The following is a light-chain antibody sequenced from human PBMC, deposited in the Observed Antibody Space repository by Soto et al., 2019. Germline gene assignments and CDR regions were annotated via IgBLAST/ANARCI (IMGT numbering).Light chain of an antibody. Sequence: DIQMTQSPSTLSGSVGDRVTITCRARQGISSYLAWYQQKPGKARKLLIYAACTLQSGVPSRFSGSGSGTDFTLTISSLQPEDFATYYCQQLNSYPITFGQGTRLEIK. CDR1: QGISSY. J-gene: IGKJ5*01. CDR2: AAC. CDR3: QQLNSYPIT. V-gene: IGKV1-9*01.